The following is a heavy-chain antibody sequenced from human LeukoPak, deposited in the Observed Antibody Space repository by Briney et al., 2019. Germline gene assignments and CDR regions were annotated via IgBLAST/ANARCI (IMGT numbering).Heavy chain of an antibody. CDR2: IYYSGST. CDR1: DGSINNYY. Sequence: SETLSLTCTVSDGSINNYYWSWIRQPPGKGLEWIGYIYYSGSTNYNPSLKSRVTISVDTSKNQFSLKLSSVTAADTAVYYCAGASSGWYGIDYWGQGTLVTVSS. J-gene: IGHJ4*02. V-gene: IGHV4-59*01. D-gene: IGHD6-19*01. CDR3: AGASSGWYGIDY.